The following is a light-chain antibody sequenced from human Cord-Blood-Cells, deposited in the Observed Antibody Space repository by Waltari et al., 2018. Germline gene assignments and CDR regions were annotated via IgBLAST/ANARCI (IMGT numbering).Light chain of an antibody. J-gene: IGLJ3*02. CDR2: RNN. V-gene: IGLV1-47*01. CDR1: SSNIGSNS. Sequence: SVLTPPPSASGTPGPRVTISCSGRSSNIGSNSVYCYQQLPGTAPKLLIYRNNQRPSGVPDRFSGSKSGTSASLAISGLRSEDEADYYCAAWDDSLSANWVFGGGTKLTVL. CDR3: AAWDDSLSANWV.